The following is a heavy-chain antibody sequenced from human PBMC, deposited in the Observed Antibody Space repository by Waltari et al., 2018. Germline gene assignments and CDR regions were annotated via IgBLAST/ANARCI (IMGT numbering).Heavy chain of an antibody. J-gene: IGHJ4*02. Sequence: QVQLQESGPGLVKPSETLSLTCTVSGYPISSGYYWGWIRQPPGKGLEWIGSIYHSGSTYYNPSLKSRVTISVDTSKNQFSLKLSSVTAADTAVYYCARDQGGAFDYWGQGTLVTVSS. CDR1: GYPISSGYY. CDR3: ARDQGGAFDY. D-gene: IGHD2-15*01. CDR2: IYHSGST. V-gene: IGHV4-38-2*02.